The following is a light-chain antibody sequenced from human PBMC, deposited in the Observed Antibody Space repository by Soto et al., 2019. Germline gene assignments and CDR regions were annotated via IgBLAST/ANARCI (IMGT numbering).Light chain of an antibody. J-gene: IGKJ1*01. V-gene: IGKV1-17*01. Sequence: DIQMTQSPSSLSASVGDRVTITCRASQDIRIDLGWFQQKPGKAPKRLIYAASSLQSGGPSRFSGSGSGTEFTLTISSLQPEDVATYYCLQHNNYPPTFGQGTKVEI. CDR2: AAS. CDR1: QDIRID. CDR3: LQHNNYPPT.